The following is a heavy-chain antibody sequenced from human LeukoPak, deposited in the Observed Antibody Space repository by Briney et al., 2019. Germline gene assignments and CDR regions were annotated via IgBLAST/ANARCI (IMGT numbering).Heavy chain of an antibody. D-gene: IGHD3-9*01. CDR1: GGSISSGDYY. J-gene: IGHJ4*02. V-gene: IGHV4-30-4*08. CDR3: ARVRDGEYDILTEVDY. CDR2: IYYSGST. Sequence: PSETLSLTCTVSGGSISSGDYYWSWIRQPPGKGLGWIGYIYYSGSTYYNPSLKSRVTISVDTSKNQFSLKLSSVTAADTAVYYCARVRDGEYDILTEVDYWGQGTLVTVSS.